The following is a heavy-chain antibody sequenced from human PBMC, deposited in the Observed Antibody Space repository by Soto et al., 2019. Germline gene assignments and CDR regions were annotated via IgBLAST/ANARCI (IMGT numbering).Heavy chain of an antibody. CDR3: ARGVATIGP. CDR1: GYSISSYY. J-gene: IGHJ5*02. Sequence: LETLSLTCTVSGYSISSYYWTWIRQPPGKGLEWIGYIYYSGSTNYNPSLKSRVTISVDTSKNQFSLKLTSVTAADTAVYYCARGVATIGPWGQGTLVTVPS. CDR2: IYYSGST. V-gene: IGHV4-59*01. D-gene: IGHD5-12*01.